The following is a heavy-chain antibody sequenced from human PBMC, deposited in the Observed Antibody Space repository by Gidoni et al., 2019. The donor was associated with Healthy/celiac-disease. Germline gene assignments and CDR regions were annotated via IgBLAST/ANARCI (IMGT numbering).Heavy chain of an antibody. D-gene: IGHD6-13*01. CDR3: VRDRGAAAGWWLDS. Sequence: EVQLLESGGGLVQPGGSLRLSCAASGFTFNNYAMGWVRQAPGKGLEWVSCISESGAGIYYVDSVKGRYIVSRDNSINTLYLEMNSLRAEDTAVYYCVRDRGAAAGWWLDSWGQGTLVIVSS. J-gene: IGHJ5*01. V-gene: IGHV3-23*01. CDR1: GFTFNNYA. CDR2: ISESGAGI.